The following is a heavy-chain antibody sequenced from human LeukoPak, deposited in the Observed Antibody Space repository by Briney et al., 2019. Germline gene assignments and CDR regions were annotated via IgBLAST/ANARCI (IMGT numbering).Heavy chain of an antibody. CDR2: IRSSGSNI. J-gene: IGHJ6*02. V-gene: IGHV3-48*03. CDR1: GFTFSRYE. Sequence: GGSLRLSCAASGFTFSRYEMNWVRQAPGKGLEWVSYIRSSGSNIYNADSVKGRFPISRHNAKNSLYLQMNGLRAEDTAVYYCARDDQKKILWFSIDYGMDVWGQGTTVTVSS. D-gene: IGHD3-10*01. CDR3: ARDDQKKILWFSIDYGMDV.